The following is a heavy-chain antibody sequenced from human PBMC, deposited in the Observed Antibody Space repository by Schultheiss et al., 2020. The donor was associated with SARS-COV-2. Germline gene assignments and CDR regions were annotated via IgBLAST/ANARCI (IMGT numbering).Heavy chain of an antibody. CDR2: IWYDGSNK. J-gene: IGHJ4*02. CDR1: GFTFSSYG. Sequence: GGSLRLSCAESGFTFSSYGMHWVRQAPGKGLEWVAVIWYDGSNKYYADSVKGRFTISRDNSKNTLYLQMNSLRAEDTAVYYCARAYLNSLVDYWGQGTLVTVSS. CDR3: ARAYLNSLVDY. D-gene: IGHD2-21*01. V-gene: IGHV3-33*01.